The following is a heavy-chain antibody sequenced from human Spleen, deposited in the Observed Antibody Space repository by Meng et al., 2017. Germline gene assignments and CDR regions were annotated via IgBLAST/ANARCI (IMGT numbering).Heavy chain of an antibody. CDR2: INHSGST. Sequence: QVPLRQGGAGLLEPSETLALTFVVSGGSFSDYYWSWIRQPPGKGLEWIGEINHSGSTNYNPSLESRATISVDTSQNNLSLKLSSVTAADSAVYYCARGPTTMAHDFDYWGQGTLVTVSS. CDR1: GGSFSDYY. J-gene: IGHJ4*02. D-gene: IGHD4-11*01. CDR3: ARGPTTMAHDFDY. V-gene: IGHV4-34*01.